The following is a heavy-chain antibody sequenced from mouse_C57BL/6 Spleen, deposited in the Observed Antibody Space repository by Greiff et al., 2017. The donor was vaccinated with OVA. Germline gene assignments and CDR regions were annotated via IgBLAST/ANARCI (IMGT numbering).Heavy chain of an antibody. CDR1: GFTFSDYG. D-gene: IGHD2-4*01. V-gene: IGHV5-17*01. CDR2: ISSGSSTI. J-gene: IGHJ4*01. CDR3: ARPRDYDGYYAIDY. Sequence: EVKLVESGGGLVKPGGSLKLSCAASGFTFSDYGMHWVRQAPEKGLEWVAYISSGSSTIYYADTVKGRFTISRYNAKNTLFLQMTRLRSEDTAMDYCARPRDYDGYYAIDYWGQGTSVTVSS.